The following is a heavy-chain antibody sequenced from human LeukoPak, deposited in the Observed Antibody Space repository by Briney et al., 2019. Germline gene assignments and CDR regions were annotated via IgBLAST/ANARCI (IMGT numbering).Heavy chain of an antibody. J-gene: IGHJ4*02. CDR2: ISSSSSYI. V-gene: IGHV3-21*01. Sequence: GGSLRLSCAASGFTISSYNMNWVRQAPWKGLEWVSSISSSSSYIYYADSVKGRFTISRDNAKNSLYLQMNSLRAEDTAVYYCARDLLGWELHYFDYWGQGTLVTVSS. D-gene: IGHD1-26*01. CDR1: GFTISSYN. CDR3: ARDLLGWELHYFDY.